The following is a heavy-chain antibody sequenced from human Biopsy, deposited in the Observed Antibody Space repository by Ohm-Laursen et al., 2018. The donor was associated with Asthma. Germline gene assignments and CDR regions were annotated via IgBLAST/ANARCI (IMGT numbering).Heavy chain of an antibody. V-gene: IGHV1-69*13. J-gene: IGHJ4*02. CDR2: IIPFYGTA. CDR1: GGTFSTFG. CDR3: ARDYDGDYVQRHLPLAY. D-gene: IGHD4-17*01. Sequence: ASVKVSCKSSGGTFSTFGISWVRQAPGQGLEWMGRIIPFYGTATYAQNFQGRLTLTADESTSTAYMELSSLRSEDTAVYFCARDYDGDYVQRHLPLAYWGQGTLVTVSS.